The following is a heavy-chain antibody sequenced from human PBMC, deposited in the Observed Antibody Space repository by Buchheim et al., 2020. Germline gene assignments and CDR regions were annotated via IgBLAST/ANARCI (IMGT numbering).Heavy chain of an antibody. CDR2: ISSSGGTL. V-gene: IGHV3-11*01. CDR3: ARDRASHWFDY. D-gene: IGHD1-1*01. CDR1: GFIFSDYY. J-gene: IGHJ4*02. Sequence: QVQLVQSGGGSVKPEGSLRLSCVASGFIFSDYYMAWIRQAPGKGLEWISYISSSGGTLDYADSVKGRFTISRDNATNSLFLQMNSLRAEDTAIYYCARDRASHWFDYWGQGTL.